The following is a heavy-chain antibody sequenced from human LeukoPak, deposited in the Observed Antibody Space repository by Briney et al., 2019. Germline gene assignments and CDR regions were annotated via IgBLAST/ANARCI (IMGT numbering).Heavy chain of an antibody. CDR2: IIPIFGTA. CDR1: GGTFSSYA. CDR3: AAAHQGIAAAGTHDY. J-gene: IGHJ4*02. V-gene: IGHV1-69*05. D-gene: IGHD6-13*01. Sequence: ASVKASCKASGGTFSSYAISWVRQAPGQGLEWMGGIIPIFGTANYAQKFQGRVTITTDESTSTAYMELSSLRSEDTAVYYCAAAHQGIAAAGTHDYWGQGTLVTVSS.